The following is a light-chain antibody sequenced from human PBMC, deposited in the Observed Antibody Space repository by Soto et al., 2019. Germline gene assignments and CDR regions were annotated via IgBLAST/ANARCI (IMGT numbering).Light chain of an antibody. CDR2: KAS. CDR1: QSISTY. CDR3: QHFNDYSGT. V-gene: IGKV1-5*03. Sequence: DIQMTQSPSTLSASIGDRVTITCRASQSISTYLAWYQQKPGKAPKLLIYKASSLESGVPSRFSGSGSGTEFTLTISSLQPDDFATYYCQHFNDYSGTFGQGTKVDIK. J-gene: IGKJ1*01.